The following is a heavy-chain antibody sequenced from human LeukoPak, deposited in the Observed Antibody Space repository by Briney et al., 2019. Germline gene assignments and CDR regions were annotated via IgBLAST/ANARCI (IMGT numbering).Heavy chain of an antibody. CDR1: GGSISRDY. Sequence: SETLSLTCTVSGGSISRDYWSWIRQPPGKGLEWIGYIYYTGSTNYNPSLKSRVTISVDTSKNQFSLKLSSVTAEDTAVYYCARGFYDILIGKGYFDYWGQGHLVTVSS. V-gene: IGHV4-59*01. J-gene: IGHJ4*02. CDR2: IYYTGST. CDR3: ARGFYDILIGKGYFDY. D-gene: IGHD3-9*01.